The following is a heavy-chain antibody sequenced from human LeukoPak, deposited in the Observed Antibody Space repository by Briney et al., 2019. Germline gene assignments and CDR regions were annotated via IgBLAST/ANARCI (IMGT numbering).Heavy chain of an antibody. D-gene: IGHD1-20*01. CDR2: IYTSGST. CDR1: GGSISSGSYY. CDR3: ARLNWSSDY. J-gene: IGHJ4*02. V-gene: IGHV4-61*02. Sequence: PSQTLSLTCTVSGGSISSGSYYWSWIRQPAGKGLEWIGRIYTSGSTNYNPSLKSRVTISVDTSKNQFSLKLSSVTAADTAVYYCARLNWSSDYWGQGTLVTVSS.